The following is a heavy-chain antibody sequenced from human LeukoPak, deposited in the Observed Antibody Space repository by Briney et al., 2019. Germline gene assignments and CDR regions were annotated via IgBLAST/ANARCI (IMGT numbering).Heavy chain of an antibody. Sequence: GGSLRLSCAASGFTFSSYSMNWVRQAPGKGLEWVSSISSSSSYIYYADSVKGRFTISRDNAKNSLYLQMNSLRAEDTAVYYCARAHDCGDHDSNDAFDIWGQGTMVTVSS. D-gene: IGHD4-17*01. V-gene: IGHV3-21*01. J-gene: IGHJ3*02. CDR2: ISSSSSYI. CDR3: ARAHDCGDHDSNDAFDI. CDR1: GFTFSSYS.